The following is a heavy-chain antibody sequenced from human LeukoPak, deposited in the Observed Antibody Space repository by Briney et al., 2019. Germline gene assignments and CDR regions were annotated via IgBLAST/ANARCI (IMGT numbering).Heavy chain of an antibody. J-gene: IGHJ3*02. V-gene: IGHV1-69*01. Sequence: GASVKVSCKASGGTFSSYAISWVRQAPGQGLEWMGGIIPIFGTANYAQKFQGRVTITADESTSTAYMELSSLRSEDTAVHYCARPESGYPALGAPFDIWGQGTMVTVSS. D-gene: IGHD3-3*01. CDR1: GGTFSSYA. CDR2: IIPIFGTA. CDR3: ARPESGYPALGAPFDI.